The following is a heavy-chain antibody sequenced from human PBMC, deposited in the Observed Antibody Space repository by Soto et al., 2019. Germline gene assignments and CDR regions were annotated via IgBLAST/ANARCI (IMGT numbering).Heavy chain of an antibody. Sequence: HGESLKISCQGPGYIFTTYWIAWVRQMPGKGLEWMGIIYPGDSDTRYSPSFQGQITISTDKSISTTYLQWSSLTASDTTMHSCAGRDSGSSYGFWGQGTMVTVS. CDR2: IYPGDSDT. CDR3: AGRDSGSSYGF. D-gene: IGHD1-26*01. J-gene: IGHJ3*01. V-gene: IGHV5-51*01. CDR1: GYIFTTYW.